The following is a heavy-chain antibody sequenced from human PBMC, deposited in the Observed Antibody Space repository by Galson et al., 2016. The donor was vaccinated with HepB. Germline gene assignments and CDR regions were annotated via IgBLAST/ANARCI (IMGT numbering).Heavy chain of an antibody. Sequence: ETLSLTCTVSGGSISTTSYYWGWIRQPPGKGLEWIGSINYSGNTYYNPSLKSRVTIFVDTSKNQFSRKLSSVTAADTAVHYCARHRFGTFDIWGQGTMVTVSS. J-gene: IGHJ3*02. CDR3: ARHRFGTFDI. CDR1: GGSISTTSYY. V-gene: IGHV4-39*01. D-gene: IGHD3-16*01. CDR2: INYSGNT.